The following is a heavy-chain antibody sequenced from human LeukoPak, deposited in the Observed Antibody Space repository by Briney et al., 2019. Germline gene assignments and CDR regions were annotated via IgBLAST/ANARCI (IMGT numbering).Heavy chain of an antibody. D-gene: IGHD6-19*01. J-gene: IGHJ2*01. V-gene: IGHV4-30-4*01. CDR1: GGSISSGDYY. CDR3: ARGRRIAVAGSYWYFDL. Sequence: SQTLSLTCTVSGGSISSGDYYWSWIRQPPGKGLEWIGYIYYSGSTYYNPSLKSRVTISVDTSKNQFSLKLSSVTAADTAVYYCARGRRIAVAGSYWYFDLWGRGTLVTVSS. CDR2: IYYSGST.